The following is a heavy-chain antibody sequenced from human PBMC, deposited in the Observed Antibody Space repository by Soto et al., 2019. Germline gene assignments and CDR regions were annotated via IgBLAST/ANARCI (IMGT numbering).Heavy chain of an antibody. CDR3: ARGLSSSAYLEY. D-gene: IGHD6-19*01. V-gene: IGHV4-39*01. CDR1: GGPISSSGDY. J-gene: IGHJ4*02. CDR2: LSNSGRT. Sequence: QLQLQESGPGLVKPSETLSLTCTVTGGPISSSGDYWGWVRQTPGKGLEWIGTLSNSGRTHYNPSVMSRVTISVDASKKQFALRLISVTAADTAVYYCARGLSSSAYLEYWCQGTLVTVSS.